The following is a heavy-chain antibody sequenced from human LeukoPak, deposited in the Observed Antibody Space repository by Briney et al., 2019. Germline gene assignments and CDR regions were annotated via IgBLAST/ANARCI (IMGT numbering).Heavy chain of an antibody. CDR3: ARDQDIVVVPAVNQLFDY. J-gene: IGHJ4*02. CDR1: GYTFTSYD. Sequence: ASVKVSCKASGYTFTSYDINWVRQATGQGLEWMGWMNPNSGNTGYAQKFQGRVTMTRNTSISTAYMELSSLRSEDTAVYYCARDQDIVVVPAVNQLFDYWGQGTLVTVSS. CDR2: MNPNSGNT. V-gene: IGHV1-8*01. D-gene: IGHD2-2*01.